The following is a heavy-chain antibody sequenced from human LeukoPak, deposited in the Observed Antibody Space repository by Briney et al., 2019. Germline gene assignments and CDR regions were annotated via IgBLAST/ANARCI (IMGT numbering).Heavy chain of an antibody. V-gene: IGHV1-18*01. J-gene: IGHJ4*02. CDR1: GYTFTSYG. Sequence: SVKVSCKASGYTFTSYGISWVRQAPGQGLEWMGWISAYNGNTSYAQKLQGRVTMTTDTSTSTAYMELRSLRSDDTAVYYCARDAGNDYVWGSYLFAYWGQGTLVTVSS. CDR2: ISAYNGNT. CDR3: ARDAGNDYVWGSYLFAY. D-gene: IGHD3-16*01.